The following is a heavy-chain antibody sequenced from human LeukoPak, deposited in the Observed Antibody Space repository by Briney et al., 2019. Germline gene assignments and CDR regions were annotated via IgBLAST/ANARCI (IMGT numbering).Heavy chain of an antibody. Sequence: GGSLRLSCAASGFTFSSYGMTWVRQTPGKGREWVSTISGSGGSTYYADSVKGRFTISRDNSKNTLYLQMSSRKVEDTAKYYCEKSQYLESSVGDYWGQGTQVTVSS. CDR3: EKSQYLESSVGDY. D-gene: IGHD3-22*01. J-gene: IGHJ4*02. CDR2: ISGSGGST. V-gene: IGHV3-23*01. CDR1: GFTFSSYG.